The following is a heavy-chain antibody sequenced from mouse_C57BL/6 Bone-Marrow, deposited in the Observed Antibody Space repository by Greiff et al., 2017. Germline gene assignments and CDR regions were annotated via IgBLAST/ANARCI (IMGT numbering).Heavy chain of an antibody. CDR3: TLVADY. CDR1: GYTFTDYE. Sequence: QVQLKESGAELVRPGASVTLSCKASGYTFTDYEMHWVKQTPVHGLEWIGAIDPETGGTAYNQKFKGKAILTADKSSSTAYMELRSLTSEDSAVYYTTLVADYWGQGTTLTVSS. D-gene: IGHD1-1*01. J-gene: IGHJ2*01. CDR2: IDPETGGT. V-gene: IGHV1-15*01.